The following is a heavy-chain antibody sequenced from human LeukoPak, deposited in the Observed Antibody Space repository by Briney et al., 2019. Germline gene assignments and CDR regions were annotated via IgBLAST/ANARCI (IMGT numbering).Heavy chain of an antibody. CDR1: GYTFTSYG. CDR3: ARDRGLRAFDI. CDR2: IVPIFGTA. Sequence: ASVKVSCKASGYTFTSYGISWVRQAPGQGLEWMGGIVPIFGTANYAQKFQGRVTITADESTSTAYMELSSLRSEDTAVYYCARDRGLRAFDIWGQGTMVTVSS. V-gene: IGHV1-69*13. J-gene: IGHJ3*02. D-gene: IGHD4-17*01.